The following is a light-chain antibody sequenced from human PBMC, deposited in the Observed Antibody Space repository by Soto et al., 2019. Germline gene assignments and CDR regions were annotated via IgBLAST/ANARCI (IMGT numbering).Light chain of an antibody. CDR1: SSDIRDSNY. CDR2: EVT. J-gene: IGLJ2*01. CDR3: GAKAGSHKHVV. Sequence: QSALSQPPSASVLPVQSVTISCSGISSDIRDSNYVSWYQQHPGKAPKLVVSEVTKRPSRVPARFSCSRSGTTAFLTNAGLHTEDEGDYYCGAKAGSHKHVVSGGWTKVTVL. V-gene: IGLV2-8*01.